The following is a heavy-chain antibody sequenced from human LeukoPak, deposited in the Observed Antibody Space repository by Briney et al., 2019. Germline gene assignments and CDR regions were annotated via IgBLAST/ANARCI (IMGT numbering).Heavy chain of an antibody. V-gene: IGHV4-39*01. D-gene: IGHD6-6*01. Sequence: SETLSLTCTVSGGSISGYYWSWIRQPPGKGLEWIGSIYYSGSTYYNPSLKSRVTISVDTSKNQFSLKLSSVTAADTAVYYCASRKGSSSYYFDYWGQGTLVTVSS. J-gene: IGHJ4*02. CDR2: IYYSGST. CDR3: ASRKGSSSYYFDY. CDR1: GGSISGYY.